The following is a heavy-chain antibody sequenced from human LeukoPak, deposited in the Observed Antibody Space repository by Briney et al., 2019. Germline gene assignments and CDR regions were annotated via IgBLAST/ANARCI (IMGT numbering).Heavy chain of an antibody. Sequence: SETLSLTCTVSGGSISSGDYYWSWIRQPPGKGLEWIGYIYYSGSTYYNPSLKSRVTISVDTSKNQSSLKLSSVTAADTAVYYCAREDRNTARDYWGQGTLVTVSS. D-gene: IGHD5-18*01. CDR2: IYYSGST. V-gene: IGHV4-30-4*01. J-gene: IGHJ4*02. CDR3: AREDRNTARDY. CDR1: GGSISSGDYY.